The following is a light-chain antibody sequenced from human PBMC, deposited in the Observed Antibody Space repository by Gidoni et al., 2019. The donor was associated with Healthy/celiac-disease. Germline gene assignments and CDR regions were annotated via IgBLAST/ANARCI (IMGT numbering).Light chain of an antibody. V-gene: IGKV3-20*01. CDR3: QQYGSSPGT. J-gene: IGKJ1*01. CDR2: GAS. CDR1: QSVSSSY. Sequence: IVLTQSPGTLSLSPGERATRSFRASQSVSSSYLAWYQQKPGQAPRLLIYGASSRATGIPDRFSGSGSGTDFTLTISRLEPEDCAVYYCQQYGSSPGTFGQGTKVEIK.